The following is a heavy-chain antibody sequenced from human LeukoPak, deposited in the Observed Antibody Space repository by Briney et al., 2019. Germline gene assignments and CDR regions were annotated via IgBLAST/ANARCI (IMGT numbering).Heavy chain of an antibody. J-gene: IGHJ3*02. CDR1: VFTDSSNY. CDR3: ARIKALGAFDI. V-gene: IGHV3-53*05. CDR2: IYSGGST. Sequence: GGSLRLSCAASVFTDSSNYMSWVRQARGKGLEWVSVIYSGGSTYYADSVKGRFTISRDNSKNTLYLQMNSLRAEDTAVYYCARIKALGAFDIWGQGTMVTVSS.